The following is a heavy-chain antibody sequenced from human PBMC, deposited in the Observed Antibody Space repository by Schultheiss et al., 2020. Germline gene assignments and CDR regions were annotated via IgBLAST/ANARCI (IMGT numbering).Heavy chain of an antibody. CDR1: GFTFSTYA. CDR2: ISYDGSNK. CDR3: ARASERYFDWLMSDGYFDY. V-gene: IGHV3-30*03. D-gene: IGHD3-9*01. J-gene: IGHJ4*02. Sequence: GGSLRLSCAASGFTFSTYAMSWVRQAPGKGLEWVAVISYDGSNKYYADSVKGRFTISRDNAKNSLYLQMSSLRAEDTAVYYCARASERYFDWLMSDGYFDYWGQGTLVTVSS.